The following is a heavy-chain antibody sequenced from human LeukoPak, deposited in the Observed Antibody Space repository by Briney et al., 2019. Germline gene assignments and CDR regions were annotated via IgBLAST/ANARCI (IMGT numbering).Heavy chain of an antibody. CDR2: FNHSWGA. J-gene: IGHJ4*02. D-gene: IGHD3-10*01. V-gene: IGHV4-34*01. CDR1: SGSFSGYY. Sequence: PSETLSLTCGGYSGSFSGYYWTWFRQPPGKGLEWIGEFNHSWGAKYNPSLKSRATISVDTSKNHLPLCLNSVIAADTAVYYCAASLWFGTYPDYWGQGTLVTVSS. CDR3: AASLWFGTYPDY.